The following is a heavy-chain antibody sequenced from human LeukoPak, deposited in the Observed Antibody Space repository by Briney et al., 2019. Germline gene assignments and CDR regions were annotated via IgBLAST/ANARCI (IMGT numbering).Heavy chain of an antibody. J-gene: IGHJ4*02. CDR2: ISGSGGST. D-gene: IGHD2/OR15-2a*01. Sequence: GGSLRLSCATSGFTFSSYKMNWVRQAPGKGLEWDSAISGSGGSTYYADSVKGRFTISRDNAKNSLYLQMNSLRDEDTAVYYCARDSRTFSVYWGQGTLVTVSS. CDR3: ARDSRTFSVY. CDR1: GFTFSSYK. V-gene: IGHV3-23*01.